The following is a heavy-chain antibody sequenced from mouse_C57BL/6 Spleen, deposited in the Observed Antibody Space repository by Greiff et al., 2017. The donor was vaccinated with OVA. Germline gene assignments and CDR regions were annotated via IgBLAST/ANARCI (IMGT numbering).Heavy chain of an antibody. Sequence: QVQLQQPGAELVMPGASVKLSCKASGYTFTSYWMHWVKQRPGQGLEWIGEIDPSDSYTNYNQKFKGKSTLTVAQSSSTAYMQLSSLTSEDSAVYYCAREDYYGSSYFDYWGQGTTLTVSS. D-gene: IGHD1-1*01. CDR1: GYTFTSYW. CDR3: AREDYYGSSYFDY. CDR2: IDPSDSYT. V-gene: IGHV1-69*01. J-gene: IGHJ2*01.